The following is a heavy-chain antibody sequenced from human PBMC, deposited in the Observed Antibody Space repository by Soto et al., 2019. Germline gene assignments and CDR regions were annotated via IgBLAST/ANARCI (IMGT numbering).Heavy chain of an antibody. CDR1: GFIFSDYA. Sequence: QVQLVESGGGVVQPGRSLRLSCAASGFIFSDYAMHWVRQAPGKGLEWVAVISYGGDSKYYADSVRGRFAISRDNLKNTLDLQMNSLKPEDTAMYNCAKARHSTSWYGLEADFWGQGTLVTVSS. CDR2: ISYGGDSK. J-gene: IGHJ4*02. D-gene: IGHD6-13*01. CDR3: AKARHSTSWYGLEADF. V-gene: IGHV3-30*09.